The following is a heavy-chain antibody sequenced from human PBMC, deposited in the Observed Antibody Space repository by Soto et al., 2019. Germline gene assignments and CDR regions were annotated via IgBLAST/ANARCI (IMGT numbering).Heavy chain of an antibody. CDR1: GGSISSSSYY. CDR2: IYYSGST. CDR3: ARPTTRYYGMDV. D-gene: IGHD1-1*01. Sequence: SETLSLTCTVSGGSISSSSYYWGWIRQPPGKGLEWIGSIYYSGSTYYNPSLKSRVTISVDTSKNQFSLKLSSVTAADTAVYYCARPTTRYYGMDVWGQGTTVTVSS. V-gene: IGHV4-39*01. J-gene: IGHJ6*02.